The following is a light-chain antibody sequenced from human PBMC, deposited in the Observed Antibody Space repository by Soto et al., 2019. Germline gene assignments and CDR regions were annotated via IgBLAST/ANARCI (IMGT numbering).Light chain of an antibody. Sequence: QSVLTQPPSASGTPGQRVTISCSGGSSNIGSYTVNWYQQLPGTAPKLLIYSNNQRPSGVPDLFSGSKSGTSVSLAISGLQSEDEADYYCAAWDDSLNGVVFGGGPKLTVL. J-gene: IGLJ2*01. CDR2: SNN. V-gene: IGLV1-44*01. CDR3: AAWDDSLNGVV. CDR1: SSNIGSYT.